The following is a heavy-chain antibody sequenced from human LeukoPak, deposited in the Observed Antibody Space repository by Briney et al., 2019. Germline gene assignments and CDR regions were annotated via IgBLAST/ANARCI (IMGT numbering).Heavy chain of an antibody. D-gene: IGHD6-13*01. CDR3: ARWGIAAAVADY. J-gene: IGHJ4*02. Sequence: PGESLKIYCQGSGYSFTSYWIAWVRQVPGKGLGWMGIIYPGASETRYSPSFQGQVTISADKSTSPAYLQWSSLKASDTAMYYCARWGIAAAVADYWGQGTLLTVSS. CDR1: GYSFTSYW. CDR2: IYPGASET. V-gene: IGHV5-51*01.